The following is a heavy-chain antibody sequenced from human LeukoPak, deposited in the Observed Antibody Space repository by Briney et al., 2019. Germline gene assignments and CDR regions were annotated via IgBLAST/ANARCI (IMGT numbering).Heavy chain of an antibody. D-gene: IGHD2-2*01. CDR2: IGRSDDT. Sequence: GGSLRLSCAASGFTFSDYDMHWVRRATGKGLEWVSAIGRSDDTYYAGSVRGRFTISRDNAKNSLYLQMNSLRAEDTAVYHCAKDLVVVPAAMSGGFDYWGQGTLVTVSS. V-gene: IGHV3-13*01. CDR1: GFTFSDYD. J-gene: IGHJ4*02. CDR3: AKDLVVVPAAMSGGFDY.